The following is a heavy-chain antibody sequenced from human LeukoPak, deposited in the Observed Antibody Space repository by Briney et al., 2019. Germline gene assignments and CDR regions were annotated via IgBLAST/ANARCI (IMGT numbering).Heavy chain of an antibody. CDR1: GGTFSSYA. V-gene: IGHV1-18*01. D-gene: IGHD3-16*01. CDR2: ISAYNGNT. CDR3: ARDMMKVPPAGRGFDY. Sequence: ASVKVSCKASGGTFSSYAISWVRQAPGQGLEWMGWISAYNGNTNYAQKLQGRVTMTTDTSTSTAYMELRSLRSDDTAVYYCARDMMKVPPAGRGFDYWGQGTLVTVSS. J-gene: IGHJ4*02.